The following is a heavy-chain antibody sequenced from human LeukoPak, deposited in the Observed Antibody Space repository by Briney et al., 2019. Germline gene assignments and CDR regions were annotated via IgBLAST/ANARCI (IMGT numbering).Heavy chain of an antibody. CDR3: ARGFDLVVGPVAMPHRYWFDP. J-gene: IGHJ5*02. D-gene: IGHD2-2*01. CDR2: VYNTGST. V-gene: IGHV4-30-4*01. Sequence: PSQTLSLTCTVSGVSISSGGYYWSWIRQTPGKGLEWIGYVYNTGSTYCKPSLKSRVTLSIDTSKNQFSLKMTSVTAADTALYYCARGFDLVVGPVAMPHRYWFDPWGQGTLVTVSS. CDR1: GVSISSGGYY.